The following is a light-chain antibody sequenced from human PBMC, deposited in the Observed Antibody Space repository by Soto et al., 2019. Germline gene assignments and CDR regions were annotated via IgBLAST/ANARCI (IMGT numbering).Light chain of an antibody. V-gene: IGKV1-5*03. CDR2: QAS. CDR3: QQYSTYLWT. Sequence: DIQMTQSPSTLSASVGDRVTITCRASQSIRTWLAWYQQKPGKAPRLLMYQASSLKSGVPSMFSGSGSETEFTLTITSLQPDDTATYFCQQYSTYLWTFGQGTKVDIK. J-gene: IGKJ1*01. CDR1: QSIRTW.